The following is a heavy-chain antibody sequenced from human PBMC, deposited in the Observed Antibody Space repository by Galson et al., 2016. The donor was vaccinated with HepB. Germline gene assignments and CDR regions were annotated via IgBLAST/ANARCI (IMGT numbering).Heavy chain of an antibody. D-gene: IGHD3-3*01. Sequence: SLRLSCAAAGFTFSSYARSWVCQAPGKGLEWVSALTGSGGSTFYADSVKGRFTMSRDHSKNTLYLQMNSLRAEDTAVYYCAKVFGVGFWSGYDYWGQGTLVTVSS. CDR2: LTGSGGST. CDR3: AKVFGVGFWSGYDY. J-gene: IGHJ4*02. CDR1: GFTFSSYA. V-gene: IGHV3-23*01.